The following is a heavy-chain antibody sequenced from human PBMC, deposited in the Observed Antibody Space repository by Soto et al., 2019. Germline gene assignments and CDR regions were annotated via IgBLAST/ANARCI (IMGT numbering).Heavy chain of an antibody. Sequence: SETLSLTCTVSGGSISSYYWSWIRQPPGKGLEWIGYIYYSGSTNYNPSLKSRVTISVDTSKNQFSLKLSSVTAADTAVHYCARVQDRYCSSTSCYTGGWFDPWGQGTLVTVSS. CDR3: ARVQDRYCSSTSCYTGGWFDP. D-gene: IGHD2-2*02. CDR1: GGSISSYY. CDR2: IYYSGST. V-gene: IGHV4-59*01. J-gene: IGHJ5*02.